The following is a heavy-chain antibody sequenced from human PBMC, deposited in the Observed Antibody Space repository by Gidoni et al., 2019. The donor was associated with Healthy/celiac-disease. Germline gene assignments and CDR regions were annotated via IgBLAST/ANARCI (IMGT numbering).Heavy chain of an antibody. D-gene: IGHD6-6*01. CDR1: GFTLSSYW. CDR2: IKQDGSEK. V-gene: IGHV3-7*01. CDR3: ARGVPYSSSSEGYYFDY. J-gene: IGHJ4*02. Sequence: EVQLVESGGGLVQPGGSLRLSCAASGFTLSSYWMSWVRQAPGKDLEWVANIKQDGSEKYYVDSVKGRFTISRDNAKNSLYLQMNSLRAEDTAVYYCARGVPYSSSSEGYYFDYWGQGTLVTVSS.